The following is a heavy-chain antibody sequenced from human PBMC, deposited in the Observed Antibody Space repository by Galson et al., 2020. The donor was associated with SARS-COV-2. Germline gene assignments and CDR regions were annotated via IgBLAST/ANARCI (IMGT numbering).Heavy chain of an antibody. CDR1: GGSISSSDYY. Sequence: ASETLSLTCTVSGGSISSSDYYWGWIRQPPGKGLEWIGSIYYSGSTYYNPSLKSQVTISVDTSKNHFSLKLSSVTAADTAVYYCARRQAMVRGVITPNYWGQGTLVTVSS. CDR2: IYYSGST. CDR3: ARRQAMVRGVITPNY. D-gene: IGHD3-10*01. V-gene: IGHV4-39*02. J-gene: IGHJ4*02.